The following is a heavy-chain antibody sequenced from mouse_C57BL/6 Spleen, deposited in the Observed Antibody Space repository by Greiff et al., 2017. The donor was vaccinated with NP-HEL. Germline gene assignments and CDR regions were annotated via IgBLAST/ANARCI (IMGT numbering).Heavy chain of an antibody. CDR2: IYPGDGDT. Sequence: QVQLQQSGAELVKPGASVKISCKASGYAFSSYWMNWVKQRPGKGLEWIGQIYPGDGDTNYNGKFKGKATLTADKSSSTAYMQLSSLTSEDSAVYFCARWRDYLWYFDVWGTGTTVTVSS. CDR1: GYAFSSYW. CDR3: ARWRDYLWYFDV. D-gene: IGHD2-4*01. V-gene: IGHV1-80*01. J-gene: IGHJ1*03.